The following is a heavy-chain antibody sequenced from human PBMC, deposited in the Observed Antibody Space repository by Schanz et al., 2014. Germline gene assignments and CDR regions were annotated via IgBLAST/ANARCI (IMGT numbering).Heavy chain of an antibody. D-gene: IGHD2-21*01. V-gene: IGHV3-23*01. CDR1: GFTFSSYS. CDR2: IGVDGTTT. Sequence: EVQLLESGGGLVQPGGSLRLSCAASGFTFSSYSMNWHRQAPGKGLEWVSVIGVDGTTTYYADSVKSRFTISRDNSRNTLYLQMNSLRAEDTAVYYCARDGYSVVVISPTESFDIWGQGTMVTVSP. J-gene: IGHJ3*02. CDR3: ARDGYSVVVISPTESFDI.